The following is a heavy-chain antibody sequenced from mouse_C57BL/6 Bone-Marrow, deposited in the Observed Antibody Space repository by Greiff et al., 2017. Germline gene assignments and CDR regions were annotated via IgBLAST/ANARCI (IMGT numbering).Heavy chain of an antibody. J-gene: IGHJ3*01. CDR3: ADDYDWFAY. Sequence: EVKLMESGGGLAKPGGSLKLSCAASGFTFSDYGMHWVRQAPEKGLEWVAYISSGSSTIYYADTVKGRFTISRDNAKNTLFLQMTSLRSEDTAMYYCADDYDWFAYWGQGTLVTVSA. CDR1: GFTFSDYG. CDR2: ISSGSSTI. D-gene: IGHD2-4*01. V-gene: IGHV5-17*01.